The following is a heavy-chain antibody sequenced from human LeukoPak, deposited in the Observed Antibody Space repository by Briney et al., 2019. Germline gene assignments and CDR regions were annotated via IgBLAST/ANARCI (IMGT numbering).Heavy chain of an antibody. CDR2: IFHTGST. CDR1: GFSISSVFF. Sequence: PSETLSLTCAVSGFSISSVFFWGWIRQPPGKGLEWIGSIFHTGSTYYNPSLNSGVTISVDTSKNQLSLKLRSVTAADTAVYYCARGPDYYGSGRALYFDYWGQGILVTVSS. D-gene: IGHD3-10*01. J-gene: IGHJ4*02. V-gene: IGHV4-38-2*01. CDR3: ARGPDYYGSGRALYFDY.